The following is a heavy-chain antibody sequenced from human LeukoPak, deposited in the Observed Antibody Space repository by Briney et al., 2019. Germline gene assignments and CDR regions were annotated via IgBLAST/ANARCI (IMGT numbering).Heavy chain of an antibody. V-gene: IGHV1-2*02. Sequence: GSSVKVSCKASGGTFSSYAISWVRQAPGQGLEWVGWINPESGGTNYAQKFQGRVTVTRDSSISTVYMDLNRLTSDDTAIYCCAREAPYSNCPDYWGQGTLVTVSS. CDR3: AREAPYSNCPDY. CDR2: INPESGGT. CDR1: GGTFSSYA. D-gene: IGHD4-11*01. J-gene: IGHJ4*02.